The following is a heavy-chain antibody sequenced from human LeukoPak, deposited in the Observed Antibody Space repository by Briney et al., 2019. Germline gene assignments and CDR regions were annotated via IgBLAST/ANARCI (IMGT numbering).Heavy chain of an antibody. CDR1: GYTFTTYG. J-gene: IGHJ4*02. V-gene: IGHV1-18*01. CDR2: ISANNGNT. Sequence: AASVKVSCKASGYTFTTYGVSWVRQAPGQGLEWMGWISANNGNTYYAQKLQGRVTMTTDTSTSTAYMELRSLRSDDTAVYYCARDPESIAAADTQFDYWGQGTLVTVSS. D-gene: IGHD6-13*01. CDR3: ARDPESIAAADTQFDY.